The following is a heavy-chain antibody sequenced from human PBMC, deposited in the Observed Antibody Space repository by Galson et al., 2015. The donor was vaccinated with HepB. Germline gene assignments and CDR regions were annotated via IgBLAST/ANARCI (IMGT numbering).Heavy chain of an antibody. V-gene: IGHV4-39*02. Sequence: SETLSLTCSVSGGSISTSAYYWGWIRQPPGKGLEWLGSFYYSGKIYYNPSLKSRVTISVDTSKNHLSLRLTSVTAADTAVYYCATILGATETEYFYGMDVWGQGTTVIVSS. CDR3: ATILGATETEYFYGMDV. J-gene: IGHJ6*02. CDR2: FYYSGKI. D-gene: IGHD1-26*01. CDR1: GGSISTSAYY.